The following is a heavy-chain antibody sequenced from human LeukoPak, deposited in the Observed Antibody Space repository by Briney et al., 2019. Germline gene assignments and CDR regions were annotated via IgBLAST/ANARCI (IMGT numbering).Heavy chain of an antibody. Sequence: ASVKVSCKVSGYTLTELSMHWVRQASGKGLEWMGGFDPEDGETIYAQKFQGRVTMTEDTSTDTAYMVLSSLRSEDTAVYYCAKIHYYDSSGYSLAFGYWGQGTLVTVSS. V-gene: IGHV1-24*01. CDR1: GYTLTELS. CDR2: FDPEDGET. CDR3: AKIHYYDSSGYSLAFGY. D-gene: IGHD3-22*01. J-gene: IGHJ4*02.